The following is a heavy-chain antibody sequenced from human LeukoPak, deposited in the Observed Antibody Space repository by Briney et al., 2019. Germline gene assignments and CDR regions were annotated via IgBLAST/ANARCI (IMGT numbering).Heavy chain of an antibody. CDR3: ARDARYSDFDY. J-gene: IGHJ4*02. V-gene: IGHV4-59*02. Sequence: PSESLSLTCTVSGGSVSSSYWRWIRQPPGRGLGWNGSIYYSGSTYYNPSLKGRVTISVDTSKNQFSLKLSSVSAADTAVYYCARDARYSDFDYWGQGTLVTVSS. CDR1: GGSVSSSY. CDR2: IYYSGST. D-gene: IGHD1-26*01.